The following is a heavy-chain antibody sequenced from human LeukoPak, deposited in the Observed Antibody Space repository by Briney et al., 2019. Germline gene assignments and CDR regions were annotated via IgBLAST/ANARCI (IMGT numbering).Heavy chain of an antibody. J-gene: IGHJ3*02. V-gene: IGHV3-23*01. Sequence: QTGGSLRLSCAASGFTFSSYAMSWVPQAPGKGLEWVSAISGSGGSTYYADSVKGRFTISRDNSKNTLYLQMNSLRAEDTAVYYCAKTEQWLDDAFDIWGQGTMVTVSS. CDR2: ISGSGGST. CDR3: AKTEQWLDDAFDI. CDR1: GFTFSSYA. D-gene: IGHD6-19*01.